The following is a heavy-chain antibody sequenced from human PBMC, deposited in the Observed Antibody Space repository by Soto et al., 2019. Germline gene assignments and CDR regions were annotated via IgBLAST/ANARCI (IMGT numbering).Heavy chain of an antibody. V-gene: IGHV4-4*02. J-gene: IGHJ5*02. CDR3: ARGMDFGSGYLGFPCFNP. CDR2: IYHSGST. D-gene: IGHD3-3*01. Sequence: SETLSLTCAVSGGSISSSNWWSWVRQPPGKGLEWIGEIYHSGSTNYNPSLKSRVTISVDKSKNQFSLKLSSVTAAATAVYYCARGMDFGSGYLGFPCFNPGGQGPRFT. CDR1: GGSISSSNW.